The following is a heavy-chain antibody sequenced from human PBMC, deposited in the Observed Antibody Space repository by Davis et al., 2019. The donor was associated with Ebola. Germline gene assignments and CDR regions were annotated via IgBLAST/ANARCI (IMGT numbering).Heavy chain of an antibody. CDR3: ARGPRYFDWLFGRDFDY. J-gene: IGHJ4*02. CDR2: INPSGCST. V-gene: IGHV1-46*01. Sequence: ASVKVSCKASGYTFTGYYMHWVRQAPGQGLEWMGIINPSGCSTSYAQKFQGRVTMTRDTSTSTVYMELSSLRSEDTAVYYCARGPRYFDWLFGRDFDYWGQGTLVTVSS. CDR1: GYTFTGYY. D-gene: IGHD3-9*01.